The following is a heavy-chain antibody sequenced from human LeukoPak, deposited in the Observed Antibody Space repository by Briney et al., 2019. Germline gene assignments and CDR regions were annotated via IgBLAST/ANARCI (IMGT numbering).Heavy chain of an antibody. V-gene: IGHV3-23*01. J-gene: IGHJ4*02. CDR1: GFILSNYG. D-gene: IGHD3-22*01. CDR3: AKHKDTSGYVDY. Sequence: GGSLRLSCAASGFILSNYGMNWVRQAPGKGLEWVAAISASGSATSYADSVRGRFTISRDNSKNTLYLQTNSLRAEDTAVYYCAKHKDTSGYVDYWGQGTLVTVSS. CDR2: ISASGSAT.